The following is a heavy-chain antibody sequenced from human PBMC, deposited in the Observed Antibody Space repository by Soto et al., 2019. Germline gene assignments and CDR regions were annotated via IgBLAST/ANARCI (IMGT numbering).Heavy chain of an antibody. Sequence: GGSLRLSCAASGFTFDDYAMHWVRQAPGKGLEWVSGISWNSGSIGYADSVKGRFTISRDNAKNSLYLQMNSLRAEDTALYYCAKALEMATIRGDFFDYWGQGTLVTVSS. D-gene: IGHD2-21*01. CDR3: AKALEMATIRGDFFDY. CDR1: GFTFDDYA. V-gene: IGHV3-9*01. CDR2: ISWNSGSI. J-gene: IGHJ4*02.